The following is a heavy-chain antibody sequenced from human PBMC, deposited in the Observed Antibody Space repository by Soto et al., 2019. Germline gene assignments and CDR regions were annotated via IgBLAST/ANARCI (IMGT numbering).Heavy chain of an antibody. J-gene: IGHJ6*02. D-gene: IGHD3-22*01. CDR1: GGSISSSSHY. CDR2: IYYSGST. CDR3: ASRGTSRYHKPDRSASYYYGMDV. Sequence: PLETLSLTCTVSGGSISSSSHYWGWIRQPPGKGLEWIGSIYYSGSTYYNPSLKSRVTISVDTSKNQFSLKLSSVTAADTAVYYCASRGTSRYHKPDRSASYYYGMDVWGQGTTVTVSS. V-gene: IGHV4-39*01.